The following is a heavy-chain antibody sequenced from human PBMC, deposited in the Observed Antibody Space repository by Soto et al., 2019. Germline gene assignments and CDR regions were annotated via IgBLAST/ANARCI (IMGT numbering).Heavy chain of an antibody. CDR3: ARADYGDDDY. J-gene: IGHJ4*02. Sequence: QVQLVQSGAEVKKPGASVKVSCKASGYTFSSYRISWVRQAPGQGPEWMGWIHAYNGATKYAQKCQDRIIMTTDTSTSTAYMELGSLTSEDTAVYYCARADYGDDDYWGQGTLVTVSS. CDR2: IHAYNGAT. V-gene: IGHV1-18*01. D-gene: IGHD4-17*01. CDR1: GYTFSSYR.